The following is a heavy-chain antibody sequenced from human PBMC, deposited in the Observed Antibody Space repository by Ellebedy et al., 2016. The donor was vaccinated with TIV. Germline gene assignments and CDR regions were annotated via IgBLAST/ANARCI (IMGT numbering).Heavy chain of an antibody. V-gene: IGHV3-73*01. J-gene: IGHJ6*02. CDR2: IRSKAHTYAT. CDR3: TTVVVAAPDYYYYYGMDV. Sequence: GGSLRLXXAASGFTFSGSGIHWVRQASGKGLEWVGRIRSKAHTYATTYAASVRGRFTISRDDSKNTLYLQMNSLKTEDTAVYYCTTVVVAAPDYYYYYGMDVWGQGTTVTVSS. CDR1: GFTFSGSG. D-gene: IGHD2-15*01.